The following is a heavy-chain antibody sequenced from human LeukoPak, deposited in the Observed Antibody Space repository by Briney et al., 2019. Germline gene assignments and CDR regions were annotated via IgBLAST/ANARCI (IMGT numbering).Heavy chain of an antibody. D-gene: IGHD1-26*01. J-gene: IGHJ5*02. V-gene: IGHV1-69*13. CDR1: GGTFISYA. CDR3: AREGGSYSVNWFDP. Sequence: SVKVSCKASGGTFISYAISWVRQAPGQGLEWMGGIIPIFGTANYAQKFQGRVTITADESTSTAYMELSSLRSEDTAVYYCAREGGSYSVNWFDPWGQGTLVTVSS. CDR2: IIPIFGTA.